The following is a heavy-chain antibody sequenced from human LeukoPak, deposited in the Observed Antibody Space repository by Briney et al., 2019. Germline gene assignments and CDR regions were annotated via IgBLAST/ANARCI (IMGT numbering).Heavy chain of an antibody. CDR1: GFTFSSYW. V-gene: IGHV3-7*05. J-gene: IGHJ4*02. CDR3: ARGRIALNY. CDR2: IKEDGSDK. D-gene: IGHD2/OR15-2a*01. Sequence: PGGSLRLSCAASGFTFSSYWMSWVCQAPGKGLEWVANIKEDGSDKNYVDSVKGRFTISRDNAKNSLYLQMNSLRAEDTAVYYCARGRIALNYWGQGTLVTVSS.